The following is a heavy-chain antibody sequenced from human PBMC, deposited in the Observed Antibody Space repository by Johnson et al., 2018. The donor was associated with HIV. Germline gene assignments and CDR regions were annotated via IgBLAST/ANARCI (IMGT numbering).Heavy chain of an antibody. Sequence: VQLVESGGGVVQPGRSLIPSCAASGFTFSSYWMHWVRQAPGKGLVWVSRISSDGSSTYYADSVEGRFTISRDNAKNTMFVQMNSLRAEDMAVYYCARNRGDSPPDAFDIWGQGTMVTVSS. CDR1: GFTFSSYW. CDR3: ARNRGDSPPDAFDI. CDR2: ISSDGSST. D-gene: IGHD3-10*01. V-gene: IGHV3-74*02. J-gene: IGHJ3*02.